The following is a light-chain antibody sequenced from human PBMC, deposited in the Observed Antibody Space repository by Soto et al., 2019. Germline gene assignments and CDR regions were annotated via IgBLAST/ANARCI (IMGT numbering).Light chain of an antibody. V-gene: IGKV3-11*01. CDR2: DAS. CDR1: QSISTY. CDR3: QQRSNWPPT. Sequence: EIVLTQSPATLSLSPGERATLFCRASQSISTYLAWYQQKSGQAPSLLIYDASKRPTGIPARFSGGGSGTDFTLTVSSLEPEDFAVYYCQQRSNWPPTFGQGTKLEI. J-gene: IGKJ2*01.